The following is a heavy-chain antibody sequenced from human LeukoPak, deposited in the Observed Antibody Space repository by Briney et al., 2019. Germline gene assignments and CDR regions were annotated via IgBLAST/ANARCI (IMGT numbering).Heavy chain of an antibody. D-gene: IGHD2-15*01. J-gene: IGHJ6*02. CDR1: GFTFSSYG. V-gene: IGHV3-30*02. Sequence: GGSLRLSCAASGFTFSSYGMHWVRQAPGKGLEWVAFIRYDGSNKYYADSVKGRFTISRDNSKNTLYLQMNSLRAEDTAVYYCAKDLWKIVVVVAATPPYGMDVWGQGTTVTVSS. CDR2: IRYDGSNK. CDR3: AKDLWKIVVVVAATPPYGMDV.